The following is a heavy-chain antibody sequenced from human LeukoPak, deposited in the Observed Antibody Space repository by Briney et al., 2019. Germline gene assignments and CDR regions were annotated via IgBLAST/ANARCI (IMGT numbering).Heavy chain of an antibody. Sequence: GASVKVSCKASGYTFTGYYMHWVRQAPGQGLEWMGWMNPNSGNTGYAQKFQGRVTMTRNTSISTAYMELSSLRSEDTAVYYCARGETDSYYFDYWGQGTLVTVSS. CDR1: GYTFTGYY. V-gene: IGHV1-8*02. D-gene: IGHD3-22*01. CDR2: MNPNSGNT. J-gene: IGHJ4*02. CDR3: ARGETDSYYFDY.